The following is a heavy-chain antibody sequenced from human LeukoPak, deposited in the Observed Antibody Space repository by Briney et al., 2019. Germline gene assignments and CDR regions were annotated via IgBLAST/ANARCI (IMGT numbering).Heavy chain of an antibody. J-gene: IGHJ1*01. CDR3: ARHIGSSITAPADH. D-gene: IGHD6-13*01. CDR1: GYTFTSYW. CDR2: IYPSDSDT. Sequence: GESLKISCKGSGYTFTSYWIGWVRQMPGKGLEWMGIIYPSDSDTRYSPSFQGQVTISADKSTSTAYLQWSSLRASDTAMYYCARHIGSSITAPADHWGQGTLVIVSS. V-gene: IGHV5-51*01.